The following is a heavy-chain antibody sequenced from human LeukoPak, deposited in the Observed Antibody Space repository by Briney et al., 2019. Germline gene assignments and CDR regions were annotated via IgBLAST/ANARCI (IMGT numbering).Heavy chain of an antibody. CDR1: GFTFSSYA. Sequence: PGRSLRLSCAASGFTFSSYAMHWVRRAPGKGLEWVAVISYDGSNKYYADSVKGRFTISRDNSKNTLYLQMNSLRAEDTAVYYCARPFIAAAGPFDYWGQGTLVTVSS. V-gene: IGHV3-30*04. J-gene: IGHJ4*02. CDR3: ARPFIAAAGPFDY. D-gene: IGHD6-13*01. CDR2: ISYDGSNK.